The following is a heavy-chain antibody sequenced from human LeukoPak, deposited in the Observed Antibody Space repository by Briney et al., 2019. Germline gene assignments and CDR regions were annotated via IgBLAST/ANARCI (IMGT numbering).Heavy chain of an antibody. Sequence: GGSLRLSCAASGFTFSGYAMSWVRQAPGKGLEWVSAISGSGGSTYYADSVKGRFTISRDNSKNTLYLQMNSLRAEDTAVYYCAKVTQGGYDYHDAFDIWGQGTMVTVSS. CDR2: ISGSGGST. D-gene: IGHD5-12*01. J-gene: IGHJ3*02. V-gene: IGHV3-23*01. CDR3: AKVTQGGYDYHDAFDI. CDR1: GFTFSGYA.